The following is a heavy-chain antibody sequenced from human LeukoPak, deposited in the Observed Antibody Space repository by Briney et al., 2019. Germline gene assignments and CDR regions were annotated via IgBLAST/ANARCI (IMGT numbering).Heavy chain of an antibody. J-gene: IGHJ4*02. D-gene: IGHD3-22*01. Sequence: SETLSLTCTVSGGSISSYYWSWIRQPPGKGLEWIGYIYYSGSTNYNPSLKSQVTISVDTSKNQFSLKLSSVTAADTAVYYCARAYYDSSGYPTYYFDYWGQGTLVTVSS. V-gene: IGHV4-59*01. CDR1: GGSISSYY. CDR2: IYYSGST. CDR3: ARAYYDSSGYPTYYFDY.